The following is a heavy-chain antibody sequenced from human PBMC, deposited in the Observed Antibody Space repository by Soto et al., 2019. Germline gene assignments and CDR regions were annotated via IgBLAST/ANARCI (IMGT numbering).Heavy chain of an antibody. Sequence: QVQLVQSGAEVKKPGASVKVSCKASGYTFTSYAMHWVRQAPGQRLEWMGWINAGNGNTKYSQKFQGRVTITRDTSASTAYMGLSSLRSEDTAVYYCARRGLSAVVFDYWGQGTLVTVSS. CDR1: GYTFTSYA. CDR3: ARRGLSAVVFDY. D-gene: IGHD2-2*01. CDR2: INAGNGNT. V-gene: IGHV1-3*01. J-gene: IGHJ4*02.